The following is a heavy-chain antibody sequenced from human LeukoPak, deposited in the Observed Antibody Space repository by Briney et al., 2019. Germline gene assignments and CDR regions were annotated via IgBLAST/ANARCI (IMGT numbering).Heavy chain of an antibody. CDR1: GFTFSSYD. Sequence: GGSLRLSCAASGFTFSSYDMHWVRQATGKGLEWVSAIGTAGDTYYPGSVKGRFTISRENAKNSLYLQMNSLRAGDTAVYYCARAQQRGAFDIWGQGTMVTVSS. J-gene: IGHJ3*02. V-gene: IGHV3-13*01. D-gene: IGHD6-25*01. CDR2: IGTAGDT. CDR3: ARAQQRGAFDI.